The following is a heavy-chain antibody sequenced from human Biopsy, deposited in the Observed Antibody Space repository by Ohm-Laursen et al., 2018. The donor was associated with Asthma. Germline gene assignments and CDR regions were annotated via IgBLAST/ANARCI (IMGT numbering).Heavy chain of an antibody. V-gene: IGHV3-21*01. J-gene: IGHJ6*02. D-gene: IGHD3-3*01. CDR1: GFTFSSYS. Sequence: SLRLSCSAFGFTFSSYSMNWVRQAPGKGLEWVSSISSSSSYIYYADSVKGRFTISRDNAKNSLYLQMNSLRAEDTAVYYCARVDTIFGVVIPIYYYCGMDVWGQGTTVTVSS. CDR2: ISSSSSYI. CDR3: ARVDTIFGVVIPIYYYCGMDV.